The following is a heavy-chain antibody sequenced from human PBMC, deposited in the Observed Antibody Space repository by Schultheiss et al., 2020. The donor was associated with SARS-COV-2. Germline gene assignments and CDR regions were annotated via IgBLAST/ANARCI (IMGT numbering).Heavy chain of an antibody. CDR3: ASHPDSHWFDY. Sequence: LSLTCAASGFTFSSYGMHWVRQAPGKGLEWVAVIWYDGSNKYYADSVKGRFTISRDNSKNTLYLQMNSLRAEDTAVYYCASHPDSHWFDYWGQGTLVTVSS. V-gene: IGHV3-33*01. CDR2: IWYDGSNK. J-gene: IGHJ4*02. D-gene: IGHD1-1*01. CDR1: GFTFSSYG.